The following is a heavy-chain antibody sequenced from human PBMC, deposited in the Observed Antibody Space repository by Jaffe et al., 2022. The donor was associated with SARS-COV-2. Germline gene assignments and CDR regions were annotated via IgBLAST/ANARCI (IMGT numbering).Heavy chain of an antibody. CDR2: INPSGGST. V-gene: IGHV1-46*01. CDR3: ARDLIVVVVPAAQHSPQYLFDY. D-gene: IGHD2-2*01. J-gene: IGHJ4*02. CDR1: GYTFTSYY. Sequence: QVQLVQSGAEVKKPGASVKVSCKASGYTFTSYYMHWVRQAPGQGLEWMGIINPSGGSTSYAQKFQGRVTMTRDTSTSTVYMELSSLRSEDTAVYYCARDLIVVVVPAAQHSPQYLFDYWGQGTLVTVSS.